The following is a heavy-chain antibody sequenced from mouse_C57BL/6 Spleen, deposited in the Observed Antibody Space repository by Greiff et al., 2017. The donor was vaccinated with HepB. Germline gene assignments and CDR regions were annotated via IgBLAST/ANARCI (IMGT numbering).Heavy chain of an antibody. Sequence: EVMLVESGGGLVKPGGSLKLSCAASGFTFSDYGMHWVRQAPEKGLEWVAYISSGSSTIYYADTVKGRFTISRDNAKNTLFLQMTSLRSEDTAMYYCAKAGSTMVTTREYYAMDYWGQGTSVTVSS. D-gene: IGHD2-2*01. CDR1: GFTFSDYG. CDR2: ISSGSSTI. CDR3: AKAGSTMVTTREYYAMDY. V-gene: IGHV5-17*01. J-gene: IGHJ4*01.